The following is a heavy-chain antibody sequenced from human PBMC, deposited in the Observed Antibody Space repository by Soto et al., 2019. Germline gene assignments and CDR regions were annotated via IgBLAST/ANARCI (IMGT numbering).Heavy chain of an antibody. CDR2: FDPEDGET. Sequence: ASVKVSCKVSGYTLTELSMHWVRQAPGKGLEWMGGFDPEDGETIYAQKFQGRVTMTEDTSTDTAYMELSSLRSEDTAVYYCATRGTGDMAPDDAFDIWGQGTMVTVSS. CDR1: GYTLTELS. D-gene: IGHD2-21*01. V-gene: IGHV1-24*01. J-gene: IGHJ3*02. CDR3: ATRGTGDMAPDDAFDI.